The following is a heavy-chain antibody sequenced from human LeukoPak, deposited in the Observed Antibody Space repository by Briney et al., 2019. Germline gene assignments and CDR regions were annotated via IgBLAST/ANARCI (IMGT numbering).Heavy chain of an antibody. J-gene: IGHJ4*02. Sequence: ASVKVSCKASGYTFTGYYMHWLRQAPGQGLEWMGWINPNSGGTNYAQKFQGRVTMTRDTSISTAYMELSRLRSYDTAVYYCARSRTGSGFLFDYWGQGTLVTVSS. D-gene: IGHD3-10*01. CDR2: INPNSGGT. V-gene: IGHV1-2*02. CDR1: GYTFTGYY. CDR3: ARSRTGSGFLFDY.